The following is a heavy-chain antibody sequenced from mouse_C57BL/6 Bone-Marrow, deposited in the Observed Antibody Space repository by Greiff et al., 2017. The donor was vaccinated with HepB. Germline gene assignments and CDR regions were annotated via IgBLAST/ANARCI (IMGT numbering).Heavy chain of an antibody. CDR2: IYPSDSET. Sequence: QVQLQQSGAELVRPGSSVKLSCKASGYTFTSYWMDWVKQRPGQGLEWIGNIYPSDSETHYNQKFKDKATLTVDKSSSTAYMQLSSLTSEDSAVYYCARSMTNYYAMDYWGQGTSVTVSS. CDR1: GYTFTSYW. V-gene: IGHV1-61*01. J-gene: IGHJ4*01. CDR3: ARSMTNYYAMDY.